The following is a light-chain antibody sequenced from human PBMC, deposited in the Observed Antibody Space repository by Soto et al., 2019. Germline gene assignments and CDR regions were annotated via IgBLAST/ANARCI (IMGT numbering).Light chain of an antibody. CDR2: AAA. CDR3: QQAYGAPPT. J-gene: IGKJ1*01. CDR1: QSITTY. V-gene: IGKV1-39*01. Sequence: DILMTQSPSSLSASVGDRVTITCRASQSITTYLNWYQQTSGEAPKLLIYAAARLQTGVPSRFSGSGSGTDFTLTISILQPEDSATYYCQQAYGAPPTFGQGTKVEIK.